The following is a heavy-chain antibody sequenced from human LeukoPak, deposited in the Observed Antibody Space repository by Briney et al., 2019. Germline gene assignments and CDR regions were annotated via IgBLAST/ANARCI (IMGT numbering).Heavy chain of an antibody. CDR1: GFTVSSNY. CDR3: VKDLGKNFGSGSYYRNRPGVLDI. Sequence: GGSLRLSCAASGFTVSSNYMSWVGQALGKGLEWVSVIYSGGSTYYADSVKGRFTISRDNSKNTLYVQMNRLRAEDTAVYYCVKDLGKNFGSGSYYRNRPGVLDIWGQGTMVTVSS. CDR2: IYSGGST. D-gene: IGHD3-10*01. J-gene: IGHJ3*02. V-gene: IGHV3-53*05.